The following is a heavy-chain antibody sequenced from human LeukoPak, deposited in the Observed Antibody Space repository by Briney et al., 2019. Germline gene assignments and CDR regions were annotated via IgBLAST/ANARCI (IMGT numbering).Heavy chain of an antibody. V-gene: IGHV3-33*01. CDR2: IWYDGSNK. D-gene: IGHD3-10*01. J-gene: IGHJ5*02. CDR1: GFTFSYYG. CDR3: AGVWFGELGGGFDP. Sequence: GRSLRLSCAASGFTFSYYGMHWVRQAPGKGLEWVAVIWYDGSNKYYADSVKGRVTISRDNSKNKLYLQMNSLRAEDTAVYYCAGVWFGELGGGFDPWGLGTLVTVSS.